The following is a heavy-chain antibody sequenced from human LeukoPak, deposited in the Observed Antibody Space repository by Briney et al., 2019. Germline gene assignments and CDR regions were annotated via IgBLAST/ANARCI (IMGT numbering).Heavy chain of an antibody. J-gene: IGHJ6*02. CDR2: ISGSGGST. Sequence: GGSLRLSCAASGFTVSSNYMSWVRQAPGKGLEWVSAISGSGGSTYYADSVKGRFTISRDNSKNTLYLQMNSLRAEDTALYYCARGAFTWIQHPYAMDVWGQGTTVTVSS. CDR3: ARGAFTWIQHPYAMDV. V-gene: IGHV3-23*01. CDR1: GFTVSSNY. D-gene: IGHD5-18*01.